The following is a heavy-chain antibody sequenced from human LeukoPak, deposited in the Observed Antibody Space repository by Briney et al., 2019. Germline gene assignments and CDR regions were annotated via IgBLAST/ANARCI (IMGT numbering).Heavy chain of an antibody. Sequence: PGGSLRLSCAASGFTFSTYAMSWVRQAPGKGLEWVGRIKSKTDGGTTDYAAPVKGRFTISRDDSKTTLYLQMNSLKTEDTAVYYCTTFTMVRGGYYYMDVWGKGTTVTVSS. D-gene: IGHD3-10*01. CDR3: TTFTMVRGGYYYMDV. V-gene: IGHV3-15*01. CDR1: GFTFSTYA. CDR2: IKSKTDGGTT. J-gene: IGHJ6*03.